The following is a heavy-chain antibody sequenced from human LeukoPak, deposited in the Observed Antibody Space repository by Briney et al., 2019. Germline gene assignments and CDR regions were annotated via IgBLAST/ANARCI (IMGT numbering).Heavy chain of an antibody. D-gene: IGHD3-16*02. CDR3: AGALRLGELSSLDY. CDR1: GFTFSSYS. J-gene: IGHJ4*02. CDR2: ISSSSSYI. Sequence: GGSLRLSCAASGFTFSSYSMNWVRQAPGKGLEWVSSISSSSSYIYYADSVKGQFTISRDNAKNSLYLQMNSLRAEDTAVYYCAGALRLGELSSLDYWGQGTLVTVSS. V-gene: IGHV3-21*01.